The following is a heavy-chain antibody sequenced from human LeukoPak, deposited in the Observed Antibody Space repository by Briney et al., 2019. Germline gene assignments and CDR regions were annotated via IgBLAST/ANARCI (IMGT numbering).Heavy chain of an antibody. CDR1: GFTFSSYA. V-gene: IGHV3-23*01. J-gene: IGHJ4*02. D-gene: IGHD6-19*01. Sequence: PGGSLRLSCAASGFTFSSYAMRWVRQTPGKGLEWVSGISGNGGNTYYADSVKGRFTIYRDNSKNTLFLQMNSLSAEDTAVYYCAKMPVSYSSGWSNFDYWGQGTLVTVSS. CDR3: AKMPVSYSSGWSNFDY. CDR2: ISGNGGNT.